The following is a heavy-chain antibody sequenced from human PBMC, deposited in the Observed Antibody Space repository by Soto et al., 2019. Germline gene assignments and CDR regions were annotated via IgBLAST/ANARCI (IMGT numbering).Heavy chain of an antibody. D-gene: IGHD6-13*01. CDR3: ATVGAAAGNVYYYGMDV. CDR2: FDPEDGET. CDR1: GYTLTELS. Sequence: ASVKVSCKVSGYTLTELSMHWVRQAPGKGLEWMGGFDPEDGETIYAQKFQGRVTMTEDTSTDTAYMELSSLRSEDTAVYYCATVGAAAGNVYYYGMDVWGQGTTVTVSS. V-gene: IGHV1-24*01. J-gene: IGHJ6*02.